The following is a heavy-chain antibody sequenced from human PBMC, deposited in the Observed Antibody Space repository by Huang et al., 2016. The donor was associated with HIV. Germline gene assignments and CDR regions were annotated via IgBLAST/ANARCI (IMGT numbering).Heavy chain of an antibody. V-gene: IGHV3-74*01. CDR3: ARDPRIQSWLNFFDY. CDR2: INSDGSST. CDR1: GFSLSSYW. J-gene: IGHJ4*02. Sequence: EVQLVESGGGLVQPGGSLRLSCAASGFSLSSYWMHWVRQAPGKGVWCVSRINSDGSSTSSADSVKGRFTSARDNAKNTLYLQMNSLRAEDTAVYYCARDPRIQSWLNFFDYWGQGTLVSVSS. D-gene: IGHD3-22*01.